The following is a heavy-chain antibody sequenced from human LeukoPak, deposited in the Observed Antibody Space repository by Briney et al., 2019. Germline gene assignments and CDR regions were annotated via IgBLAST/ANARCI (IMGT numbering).Heavy chain of an antibody. J-gene: IGHJ4*02. V-gene: IGHV4-4*07. CDR1: GGSISGYY. Sequence: SETLSLTCTVSGGSISGYYWSWIRQPAGKGLEWIGRMTTSGSSHYNPSLRSRVTISLDTSANKFSLKLSSVTAADTAVYYCARDESITWDPPFDYWGQGTLVTVYS. CDR2: MTTSGSS. D-gene: IGHD1-26*01. CDR3: ARDESITWDPPFDY.